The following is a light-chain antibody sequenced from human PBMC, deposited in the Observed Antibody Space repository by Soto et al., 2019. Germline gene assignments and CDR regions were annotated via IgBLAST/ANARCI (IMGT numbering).Light chain of an antibody. V-gene: IGKV3-20*01. Sequence: EIVLTQSPGTLSLSPGERATLSCRASQSVSSSYLAWYQQKPGQAPRLLIYGASSRATGIPDRFSGSGSGTDFPLTISRQEPEDFAVYYFQQYGSSPLAFGQGTKLEIK. J-gene: IGKJ2*01. CDR3: QQYGSSPLA. CDR2: GAS. CDR1: QSVSSSY.